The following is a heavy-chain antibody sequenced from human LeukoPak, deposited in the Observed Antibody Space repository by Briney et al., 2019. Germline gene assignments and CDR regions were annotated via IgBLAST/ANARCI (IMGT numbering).Heavy chain of an antibody. D-gene: IGHD6-13*01. J-gene: IGHJ6*03. CDR2: IRYDGSNK. Sequence: PGGSLRLSCAASGFTFSTYGMHWVRQAPGKGLEWVAFIRYDGSNKYYADSVKGRFTISRDNSRNTLYLQMNSLRAEDTAVYYCAKDETYRYSSSWYYYYYMDVWGKGTTVTVSS. V-gene: IGHV3-30*02. CDR1: GFTFSTYG. CDR3: AKDETYRYSSSWYYYYYMDV.